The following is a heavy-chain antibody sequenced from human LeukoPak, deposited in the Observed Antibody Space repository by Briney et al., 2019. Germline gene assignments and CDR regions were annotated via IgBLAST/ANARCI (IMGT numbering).Heavy chain of an antibody. J-gene: IGHJ4*02. CDR2: IYYSGST. CDR3: ARVHYYFWSGYYTGGGFDY. CDR1: GGSISSSSYY. Sequence: SETLSLTCTVSGGSISSSSYYWGWIRQPPGKGLEWIGSIYYSGSTYYNPSLKSRVTISVDTSKNQFSLKLSSVASADTAVYYCARVHYYFWSGYYTGGGFDYWGQGTLVTVSS. D-gene: IGHD3-3*01. V-gene: IGHV4-39*07.